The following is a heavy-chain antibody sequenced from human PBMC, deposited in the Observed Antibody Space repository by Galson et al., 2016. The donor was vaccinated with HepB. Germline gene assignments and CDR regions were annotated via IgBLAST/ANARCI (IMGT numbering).Heavy chain of an antibody. D-gene: IGHD2/OR15-2a*01. CDR2: MHSSGTN. CDR1: GASITTYY. V-gene: IGHV4-4*07. Sequence: ETLSLTCTVSGASITTYYWSWIRQSAGKGLEWIARMHSSGTNNYNPSLKGRVTMSMDTSKNQFSPNVTSLTAADTAVYFCARQGWTTFDYWGQGTLVSVSS. J-gene: IGHJ4*02. CDR3: ARQGWTTFDY.